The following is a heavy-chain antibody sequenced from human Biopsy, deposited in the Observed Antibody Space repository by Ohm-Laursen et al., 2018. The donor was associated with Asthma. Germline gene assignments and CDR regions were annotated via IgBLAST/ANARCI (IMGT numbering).Heavy chain of an antibody. Sequence: TLSLTCIVSYGSITSGDYYWTWIRQHPGKGLEWVGFIYYSGSTYYNPSLKSRVSISIDTSKNQFSLKLSSVTAADTAVYYCARAQDYYDSRGYYRSFDYWGQGTLVTVSS. V-gene: IGHV4-31*03. CDR1: YGSITSGDYY. CDR3: ARAQDYYDSRGYYRSFDY. D-gene: IGHD3-22*01. CDR2: IYYSGST. J-gene: IGHJ4*02.